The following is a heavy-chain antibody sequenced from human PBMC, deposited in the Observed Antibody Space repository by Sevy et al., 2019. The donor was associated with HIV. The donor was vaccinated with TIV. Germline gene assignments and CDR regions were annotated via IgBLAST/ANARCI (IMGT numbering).Heavy chain of an antibody. CDR2: ISHDGKNE. V-gene: IGHV3-30*18. CDR3: ANAYSGSYSHSYLYALDV. D-gene: IGHD1-26*01. CDR1: GFSFSYYG. J-gene: IGHJ6*02. Sequence: GGSLRLSCIGSGFSFSYYGIHWVRQSPGKGLDWVALISHDGKNEYYADSMKGRFTISRDNSKNTVYLEMNSLRNEDTAIYFCANAYSGSYSHSYLYALDVWGQGTTVTVSS.